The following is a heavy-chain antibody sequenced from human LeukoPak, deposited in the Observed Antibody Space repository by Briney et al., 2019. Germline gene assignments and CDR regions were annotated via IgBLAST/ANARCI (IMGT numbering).Heavy chain of an antibody. V-gene: IGHV3-9*01. D-gene: IGHD4-11*01. CDR3: AKGARMTTLSWFDP. CDR1: GFTFDDYA. Sequence: GRSLRLSCAASGFTFDDYAMHWVRQAPGKGLEWVSGISWNSGSIGYADSVKGRFTISRDNSKNALYLQMNSLRAEDTAVYYCAKGARMTTLSWFDPWGQGTLVTVSS. CDR2: ISWNSGSI. J-gene: IGHJ5*02.